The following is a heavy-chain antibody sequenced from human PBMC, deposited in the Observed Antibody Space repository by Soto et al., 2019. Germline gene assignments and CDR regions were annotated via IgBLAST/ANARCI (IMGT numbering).Heavy chain of an antibody. CDR2: ISSTSGTI. J-gene: IGHJ4*02. CDR1: GFTFSDYY. Sequence: QVQLVESGGGLVKPGGSLRLSCAASGFTFSDYYMSWIRQAPGKGLEWVSYISSTSGTIYYADSVRGRFTISRDNAKNSVFLQMNRLRAEDTAVYYCAWSRQDIVVVVAATPDSWGQGTLVTVSS. CDR3: AWSRQDIVVVVAATPDS. V-gene: IGHV3-11*01. D-gene: IGHD2-15*01.